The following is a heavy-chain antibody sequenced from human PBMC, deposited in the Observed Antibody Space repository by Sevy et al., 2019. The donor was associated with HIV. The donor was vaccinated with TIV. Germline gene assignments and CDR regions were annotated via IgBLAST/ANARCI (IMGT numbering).Heavy chain of an antibody. Sequence: GESLKISCKGPGYSFTSYWIGWVRQMPGKGLEWMGIIYPGDSDTRYSPSFQGQVTISADKSISTAYLQWSSLKASDTAMYYCARKRNYYYGSGSYYNFDYWGQGTLVTVSS. V-gene: IGHV5-51*01. CDR2: IYPGDSDT. D-gene: IGHD3-10*01. CDR3: ARKRNYYYGSGSYYNFDY. CDR1: GYSFTSYW. J-gene: IGHJ4*02.